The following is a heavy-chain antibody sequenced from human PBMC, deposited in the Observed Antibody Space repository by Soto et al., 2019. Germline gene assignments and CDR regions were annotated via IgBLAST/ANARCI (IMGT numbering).Heavy chain of an antibody. D-gene: IGHD6-19*01. V-gene: IGHV1-18*01. Sequence: ASVKVSCKASGYTFTSYGISWVRQAPGQGLEWMGWISAYNGNTNYAQKLQGRVTMTTDTSTSTAYMELRSLRSDDTAVYYCARLNLLAIAVAVTRAYYFDYWGQGTLVTVYS. J-gene: IGHJ4*02. CDR3: ARLNLLAIAVAVTRAYYFDY. CDR2: ISAYNGNT. CDR1: GYTFTSYG.